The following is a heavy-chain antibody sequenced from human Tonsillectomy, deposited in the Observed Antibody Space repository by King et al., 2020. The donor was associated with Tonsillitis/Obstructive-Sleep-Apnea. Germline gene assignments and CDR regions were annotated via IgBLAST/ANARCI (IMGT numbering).Heavy chain of an antibody. J-gene: IGHJ4*02. Sequence: VQLVESGAEVKRPGESLKISCKASGYSFTKYWIGWVRQMPGKSLEWMGLIYPDDSDTEYSPSFQGQVSISADKSINTAYLQWSNLWASDTATYYCARPVGVATTGFYLDYWGQGTLVTVSS. CDR3: ARPVGVATTGFYLDY. V-gene: IGHV5-51*01. D-gene: IGHD5-24*01. CDR2: IYPDDSDT. CDR1: GYSFTKYW.